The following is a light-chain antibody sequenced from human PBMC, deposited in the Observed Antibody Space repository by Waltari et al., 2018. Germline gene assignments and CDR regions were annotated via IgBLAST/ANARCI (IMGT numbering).Light chain of an antibody. CDR3: GTWDRSLSAGV. CDR2: DNN. V-gene: IGLV1-51*01. CDR1: SHNTGHKL. Sequence: QSVLTQPPSVSAAPGQKVTISCSRSSHNTGHKLVSRYQHLPGTAPKLLIFDNNKRPSGFPDRFSGSKSGTSATLGITGLQTGDEADYYCGTWDRSLSAGVFGGGTKLTVL. J-gene: IGLJ3*02.